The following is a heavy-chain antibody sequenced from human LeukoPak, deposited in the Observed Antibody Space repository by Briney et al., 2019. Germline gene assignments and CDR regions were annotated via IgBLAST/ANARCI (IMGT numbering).Heavy chain of an antibody. CDR3: ARGSDYFDY. Sequence: SETLSLTCXXSGGSISXXXXXXXWIRQHPGKGLEWXGFIYSGSAXYNPSLKSRVXXXVDTSKNQFSLTLNSVTAADTAVYYCARGSDYFDYWGQGTLVTVSS. J-gene: IGHJ4*02. V-gene: IGHV4-31*11. CDR2: IYSGSA. CDR1: GGSISXXXXX.